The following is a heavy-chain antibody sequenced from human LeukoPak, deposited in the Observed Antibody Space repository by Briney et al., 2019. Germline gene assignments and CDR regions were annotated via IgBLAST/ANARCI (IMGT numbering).Heavy chain of an antibody. V-gene: IGHV3-30-3*01. Sequence: QPGRSLRLSCAASGFTFSSYAMHWVRQAPGKGLEWVAVISYDGSNKYYADSVKGRFTISRDNSKNTLYLQMNSLRAEDTAVYYCARGGGPFLYWGQGTLVTVSS. CDR3: ARGGGPFLY. CDR2: ISYDGSNK. D-gene: IGHD2-15*01. CDR1: GFTFSSYA. J-gene: IGHJ4*02.